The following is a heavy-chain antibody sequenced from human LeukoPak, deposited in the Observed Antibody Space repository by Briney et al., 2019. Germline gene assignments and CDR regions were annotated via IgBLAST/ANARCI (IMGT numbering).Heavy chain of an antibody. CDR2: IDSDGDSP. D-gene: IGHD3-22*01. CDR1: GFTLSTYW. V-gene: IGHV3-74*01. CDR3: ARGGRYYDSSGYSDY. J-gene: IGHJ4*02. Sequence: GGSLRLSCAASGFTLSTYWMYWVRQAPGKGLVWVSRIDSDGDSPSYADSVKGRFTISRDNAKNTLYLQMNSLRAEDTAVYYCARGGRYYDSSGYSDYWGPGTLVTVSS.